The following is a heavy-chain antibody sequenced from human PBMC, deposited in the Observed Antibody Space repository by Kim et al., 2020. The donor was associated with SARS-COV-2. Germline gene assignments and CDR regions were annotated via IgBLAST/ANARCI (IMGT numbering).Heavy chain of an antibody. CDR2: SGGST. V-gene: IGHV1-46*01. CDR3: ARGRVGY. D-gene: IGHD3-16*01. Sequence: SGGSTSYETKFQGRVTMTRDTSTSTVYMELSSLRSEDTAVYYCARGRVGYWGQGTLVTVSS. J-gene: IGHJ4*02.